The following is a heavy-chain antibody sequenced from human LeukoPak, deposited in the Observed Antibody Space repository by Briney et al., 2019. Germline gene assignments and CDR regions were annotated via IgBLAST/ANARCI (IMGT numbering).Heavy chain of an antibody. CDR1: GGSFSGYY. J-gene: IGHJ6*03. D-gene: IGHD6-13*01. CDR3: ARHLISTWPNYYYYYYMDV. Sequence: SETLSLTCAVYGGSFSGYYWSWIRQPPGKGLEWIGEINHSGSTYYNPSLKSRVTISVDTSKNQFSLKLSSVTAADTAVYYCARHLISTWPNYYYYYYMDVWGKGTTVTISS. CDR2: INHSGST. V-gene: IGHV4-34*01.